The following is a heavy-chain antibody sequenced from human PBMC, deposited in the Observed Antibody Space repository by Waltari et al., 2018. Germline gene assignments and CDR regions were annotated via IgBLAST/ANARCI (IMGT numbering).Heavy chain of an antibody. V-gene: IGHV3-23*01. CDR2: ISGSGTGT. Sequence: EVQLLESGGGLVQPGGSLRLSCAASGFTFSTYSMSWVRQVPGKGLEWVSSISGSGTGTYYADSVKGRFTISRDNSKNTLYLQMNSLRAKDTALYYCATFKGDYWGQGTLVTVSS. CDR1: GFTFSTYS. D-gene: IGHD3-16*01. J-gene: IGHJ4*02. CDR3: ATFKGDY.